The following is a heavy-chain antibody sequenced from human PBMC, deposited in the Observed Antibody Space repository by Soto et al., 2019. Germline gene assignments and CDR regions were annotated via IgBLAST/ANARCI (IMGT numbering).Heavy chain of an antibody. CDR3: ARDDYYDSSGRAFDY. D-gene: IGHD3-22*01. V-gene: IGHV3-20*04. CDR2: INWNGAST. Sequence: GSLRLSCAASGFTFDDYGMTWVRQAPGKGLEWVSDINWNGASTAYVDSVKGRFTISRDNAKNSLYLQMNSLRAEDTALYYCARDDYYDSSGRAFDYWGQGTLVTVSS. CDR1: GFTFDDYG. J-gene: IGHJ4*02.